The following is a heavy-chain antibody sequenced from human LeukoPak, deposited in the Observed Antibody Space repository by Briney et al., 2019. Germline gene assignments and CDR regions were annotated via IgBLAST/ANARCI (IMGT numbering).Heavy chain of an antibody. Sequence: SETLSLTCTVSGGSISSGGYYWSWIRQHPGKGLEWIGYIYYSGSTYYNPSLKSRVTISVDTSKNQFSLKLSSVTAADTAVYYCARVRYCSSTSCHEGPDYWGQGTLVTVSS. D-gene: IGHD2-2*01. CDR1: GGSISSGGYY. CDR2: IYYSGST. CDR3: ARVRYCSSTSCHEGPDY. V-gene: IGHV4-31*03. J-gene: IGHJ4*02.